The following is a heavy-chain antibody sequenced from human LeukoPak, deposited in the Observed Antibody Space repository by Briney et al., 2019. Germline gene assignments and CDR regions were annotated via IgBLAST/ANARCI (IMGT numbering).Heavy chain of an antibody. V-gene: IGHV3-23*01. CDR2: ISGSVGST. J-gene: IGHJ4*02. Sequence: PGGSLRLSCAASGFTFSSYAMSWVRQAPGKGLEWVSAISGSVGSTYYADSVKGRFTLSRDKSKNTLYLQMNSLRAEDTAVYYCAKDRLGNSGSGSSFDYWGQGTLVTVSS. CDR3: AKDRLGNSGSGSSFDY. D-gene: IGHD3-10*01. CDR1: GFTFSSYA.